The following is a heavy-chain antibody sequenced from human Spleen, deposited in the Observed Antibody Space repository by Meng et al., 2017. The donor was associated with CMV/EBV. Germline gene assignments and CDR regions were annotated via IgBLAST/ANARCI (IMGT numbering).Heavy chain of an antibody. Sequence: ASVKVSCKTSGYTFTTYGISWVRQAPGQGLEWMGWINTYNGNTYYAQRFQGRVTMTADTSTTTAYMELRSLRSDDTAVYYCATSYYYDSSTYYYYGMDVWGQGTTVTVSS. CDR3: ATSYYYDSSTYYYYGMDV. J-gene: IGHJ6*02. V-gene: IGHV1-18*01. D-gene: IGHD3-22*01. CDR1: GYTFTTYG. CDR2: INTYNGNT.